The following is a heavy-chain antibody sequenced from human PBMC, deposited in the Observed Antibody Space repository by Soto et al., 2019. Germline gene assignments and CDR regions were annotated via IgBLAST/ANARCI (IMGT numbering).Heavy chain of an antibody. CDR3: AREHDILPGWKFTF. CDR1: GYDFTNYG. Sequence: QVRLVQSGAEVKKPGASVKVSCKTYGYDFTNYGINWVRQAPGQGLEWMGWISAYNGNIVYAQNFRGRATLTTDTAAGSAYMELRSLRADDTAVYYCAREHDILPGWKFTFWGHGTRVTVSS. J-gene: IGHJ4*01. CDR2: ISAYNGNI. D-gene: IGHD3-9*01. V-gene: IGHV1-18*01.